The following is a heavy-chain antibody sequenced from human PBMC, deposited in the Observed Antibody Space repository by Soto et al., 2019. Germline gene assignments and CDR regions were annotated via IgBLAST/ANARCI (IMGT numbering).Heavy chain of an antibody. V-gene: IGHV1-2*04. CDR3: ARTQCSSTRCYVGSWDY. J-gene: IGHJ4*02. CDR2: IDPNSGGT. Sequence: QVQLVQSGAEVKKPGASVKVSCKASGYTFTGYYMHWVRQAPGQGLEWMGWIDPNSGGTNYAQKFQGWVTMTRDTSIRTGYMELSRLRSDDTAVYYCARTQCSSTRCYVGSWDYWGQGTLVTVSS. D-gene: IGHD2-2*01. CDR1: GYTFTGYY.